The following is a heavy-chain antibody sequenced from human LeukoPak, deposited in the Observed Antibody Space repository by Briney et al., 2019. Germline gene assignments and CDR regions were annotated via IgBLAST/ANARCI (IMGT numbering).Heavy chain of an antibody. J-gene: IGHJ4*02. D-gene: IGHD4-23*01. Sequence: PGGSLRLSXAASGFTFSSYAMSWVRQAPGKGLEWVSAISGSGGSTYYADSVKGRFTISRDNSKNTLYLQMNSLRAEDTAVYYCANPHPAYYGGNSLTGQLDYWGQGTLVTVSS. CDR2: ISGSGGST. CDR1: GFTFSSYA. V-gene: IGHV3-23*01. CDR3: ANPHPAYYGGNSLTGQLDY.